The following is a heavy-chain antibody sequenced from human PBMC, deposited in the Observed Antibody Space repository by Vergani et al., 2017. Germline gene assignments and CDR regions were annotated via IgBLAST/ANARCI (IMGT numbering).Heavy chain of an antibody. D-gene: IGHD3-3*01. V-gene: IGHV1-69*02. CDR2: IIPILGIA. Sequence: QVQLVHSGAEVKKPGSSVKVSCKASGGTFSSYTISWVRQAPGQGLEWMGRIIPILGIANYAQKFQGRVTITADKSTSTAYMELSSLRSEDTAVYYCARYRYYDFWSGYPYYYGMDVWGQGTTVTVSS. J-gene: IGHJ6*02. CDR1: GGTFSSYT. CDR3: ARYRYYDFWSGYPYYYGMDV.